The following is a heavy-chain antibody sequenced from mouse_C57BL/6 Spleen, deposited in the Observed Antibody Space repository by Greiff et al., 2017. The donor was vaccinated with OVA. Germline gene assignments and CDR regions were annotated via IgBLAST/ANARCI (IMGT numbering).Heavy chain of an antibody. V-gene: IGHV1-20*01. CDR2: INPYNGDT. D-gene: IGHD2-1*01. J-gene: IGHJ4*01. CDR3: ARGGNYRLGAMDY. Sequence: VQLQQSGPELVKPGDSVKISCKASGYSFTGYFMNWVMQSHGKSLEWIGRINPYNGDTFYNQKFKGKATLTVDKSSSTAHMELRSLTSEDSAVYYCARGGNYRLGAMDYWGQGTSVTVSS. CDR1: GYSFTGYF.